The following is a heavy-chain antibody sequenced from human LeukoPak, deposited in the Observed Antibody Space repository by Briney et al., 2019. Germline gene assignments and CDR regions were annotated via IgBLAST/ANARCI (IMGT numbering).Heavy chain of an antibody. J-gene: IGHJ4*02. CDR1: GYTFTSYW. V-gene: IGHV5-51*01. Sequence: GESLKISCKGSGYTFTSYWIGWVRQMPGKGLEWMEIIYPGDSDTRYSPSFQGQVTISADKSISTAYLQWSSLKASDSAMYYCARPEERLYLQEEDYWGQGTLVTVSS. CDR3: ARPEERLYLQEEDY. CDR2: IYPGDSDT. D-gene: IGHD2-2*02.